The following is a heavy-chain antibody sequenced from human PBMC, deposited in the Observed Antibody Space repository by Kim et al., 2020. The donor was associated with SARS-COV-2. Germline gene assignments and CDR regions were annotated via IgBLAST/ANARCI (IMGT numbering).Heavy chain of an antibody. Sequence: GGSLRLSCAASGFTFSNYAMSWVRQAPGKGLEWVSAISGSGSSTYYADSVKGRFTISRDSSKNTLYLQMNSLRAEDTAVYYCAKRGTGTSYYFDYWGQGTPGTVSS. CDR3: AKRGTGTSYYFDY. D-gene: IGHD1-1*01. CDR1: GFTFSNYA. V-gene: IGHV3-23*01. J-gene: IGHJ4*02. CDR2: ISGSGSST.